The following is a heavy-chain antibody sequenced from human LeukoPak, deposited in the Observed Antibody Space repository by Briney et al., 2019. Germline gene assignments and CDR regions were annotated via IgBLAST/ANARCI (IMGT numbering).Heavy chain of an antibody. CDR2: ISSSGSTI. V-gene: IGHV3-48*03. CDR1: GFTFSSYE. D-gene: IGHD1/OR15-1a*01. Sequence: GGSLRLSCAASGFTFSSYEMNWVRQAPGKGLEWVSYISSSGSTIYYADSVKGRFTISRDNAKNSLYLQMNSLGAEDTAVYYCARETRVSSHKRWFDPWGQGTLVTVSS. CDR3: ARETRVSSHKRWFDP. J-gene: IGHJ5*02.